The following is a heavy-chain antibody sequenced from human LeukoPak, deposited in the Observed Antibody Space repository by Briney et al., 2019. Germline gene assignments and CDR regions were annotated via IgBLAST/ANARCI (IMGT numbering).Heavy chain of an antibody. CDR1: GFTFSSYS. Sequence: PGGSLRLSCAASGFTFSSYSMYWVRQAPGKGLEWVSSISSSSSYIYYADSVKGRFTISRDNAKNSLYLQMNSLRAEDTAVYYCARVLDYYGSGSYYRPWDYYYGMDVWGQGTTVTVYS. J-gene: IGHJ6*02. CDR3: ARVLDYYGSGSYYRPWDYYYGMDV. V-gene: IGHV3-21*01. D-gene: IGHD3-10*01. CDR2: ISSSSSYI.